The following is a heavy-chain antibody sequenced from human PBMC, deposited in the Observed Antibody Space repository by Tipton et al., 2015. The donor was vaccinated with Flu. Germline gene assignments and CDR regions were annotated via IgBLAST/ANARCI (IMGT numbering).Heavy chain of an antibody. V-gene: IGHV5-51*01. CDR2: IYPSDSET. J-gene: IGHJ5*02. CDR3: GRQGGRYYDNWFDP. D-gene: IGHD3-10*01. Sequence: QLVQSGAEVKRPGESLKISCKGSGYSFPDYWIAWVRQMPGKGLEWMGTIYPSDSETKYSPSFQGQVTISADKSTNTAYLHWSSPEASDPPIYSRGRQGGRYYDNWFDPWGQGTLVTVSS. CDR1: GYSFPDYW.